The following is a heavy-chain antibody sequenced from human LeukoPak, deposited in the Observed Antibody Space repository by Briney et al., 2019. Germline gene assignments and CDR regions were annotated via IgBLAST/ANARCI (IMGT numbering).Heavy chain of an antibody. CDR3: ARDLGAVAGSGFDY. V-gene: IGHV1-69*13. J-gene: IGHJ4*02. Sequence: SVKVSCKASGDTFSSYAISWVRQAPGQGLEWMGGIIPIFGTANYAQRFQGRVTITADESTSTAYMELSSLRSEDTAVYYCARDLGAVAGSGFDYWGQGTLVTVSS. D-gene: IGHD6-19*01. CDR2: IIPIFGTA. CDR1: GDTFSSYA.